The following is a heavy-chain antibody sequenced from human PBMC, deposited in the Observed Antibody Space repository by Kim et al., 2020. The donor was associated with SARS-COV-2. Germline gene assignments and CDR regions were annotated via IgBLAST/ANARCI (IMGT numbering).Heavy chain of an antibody. Sequence: GGSLRLSCAASGFTFSSYAMHWVRQAPGKGLEWVAVISYDGSNKYYADSVKGRFTISRDNSKNTLYLQMNSLRAEDTAVYYCAELPIRDQDAFDIWGQGTMVTVSS. CDR1: GFTFSSYA. V-gene: IGHV3-30*04. D-gene: IGHD1-7*01. J-gene: IGHJ3*02. CDR3: AELPIRDQDAFDI. CDR2: ISYDGSNK.